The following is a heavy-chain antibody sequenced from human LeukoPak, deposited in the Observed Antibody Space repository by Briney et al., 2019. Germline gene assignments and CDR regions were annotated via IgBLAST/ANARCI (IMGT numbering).Heavy chain of an antibody. CDR3: ARDVAQYYDFWSGFRVRYYYMDV. CDR1: GGSFSVYY. V-gene: IGHV4-34*01. Sequence: PSETLSLTRAVYGGSFSVYYWSWIRQPPGNGLEWIGEINLSGSTNYNPSLKSRVTISVDTSKNQFSPKLSSVTAADTAVYYCARDVAQYYDFWSGFRVRYYYMDVWGKGTTVTVSS. CDR2: INLSGST. J-gene: IGHJ6*03. D-gene: IGHD3-3*01.